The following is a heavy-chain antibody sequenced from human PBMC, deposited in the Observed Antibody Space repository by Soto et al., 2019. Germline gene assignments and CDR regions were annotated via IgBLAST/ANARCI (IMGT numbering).Heavy chain of an antibody. Sequence: GESLKISCAASGFTFSSYAMHWVRQAPGKGLEWVAVISYDGSNKYYADSVKGRFTISRDNSKNTLYQQMNSLRAEDTAVYYCARDQKAVGSSSWYPNYYYGMDVWGQGTTVTVSS. CDR1: GFTFSSYA. J-gene: IGHJ6*02. V-gene: IGHV3-30-3*01. D-gene: IGHD6-13*01. CDR3: ARDQKAVGSSSWYPNYYYGMDV. CDR2: ISYDGSNK.